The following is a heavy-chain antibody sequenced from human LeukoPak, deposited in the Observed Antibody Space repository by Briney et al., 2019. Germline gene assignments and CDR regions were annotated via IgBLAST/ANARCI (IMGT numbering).Heavy chain of an antibody. D-gene: IGHD3-22*01. V-gene: IGHV3-23*01. J-gene: IGHJ4*02. CDR3: AKPGVYYLEEFDY. CDR1: GFTFSSYA. CDR2: ISGSGGST. Sequence: GGSLRLSCAASGFTFSSYAMSWVRQAPGKGLEWVSAISGSGGSTYYADSVKGRFTISRDNSKNTMYLQMNSLRAEDTAVYYCAKPGVYYLEEFDYWGQGTLVTVSS.